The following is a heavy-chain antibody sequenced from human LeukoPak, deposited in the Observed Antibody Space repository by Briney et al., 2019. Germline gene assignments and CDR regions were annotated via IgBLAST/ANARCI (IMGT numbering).Heavy chain of an antibody. CDR3: ARDLRGDSGWFFAGYFQH. J-gene: IGHJ1*01. D-gene: IGHD6-19*01. Sequence: GGSLRLSCAASGFTFSSYAMQWVRQAPGKGLGWVAVISYDGSNKYYADSVKGRFTISRDNSKNTLYLRMNSLRAEDTAVYYCARDLRGDSGWFFAGYFQHWGQGTLVTVSS. V-gene: IGHV3-30*04. CDR2: ISYDGSNK. CDR1: GFTFSSYA.